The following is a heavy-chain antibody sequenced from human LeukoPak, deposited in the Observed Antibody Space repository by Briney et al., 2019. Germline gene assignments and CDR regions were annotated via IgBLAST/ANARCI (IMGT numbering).Heavy chain of an antibody. V-gene: IGHV6-1*01. D-gene: IGHD3-10*01. Sequence: SQTISLTCAISGDSVSSNSAAWNWIRQSPSRGLEWLGRTYYRSKWYNDYAVSVKSRITINPDTSKNQFSLQLNSVTPEDTAVYYCAYGITMVRGVIPWYFDLWGRGTLVTVSS. CDR3: AYGITMVRGVIPWYFDL. CDR1: GDSVSSNSAA. J-gene: IGHJ2*01. CDR2: TYYRSKWYN.